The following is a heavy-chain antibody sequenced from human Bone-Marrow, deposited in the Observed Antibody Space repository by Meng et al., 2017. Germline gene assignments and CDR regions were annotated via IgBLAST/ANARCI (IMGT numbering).Heavy chain of an antibody. V-gene: IGHV4-38-2*01. Sequence: SETLSLTCAVSGYSITGSYNWGWIRQSPGKGLEWIGSIYQSGSTYYDPSLKGRVTMSADTSKNQFSLKLTSVTAADTAVYYCAGGAVVTLIFYHAMDVWRQGPTVTVSS. D-gene: IGHD2-21*02. J-gene: IGHJ6*02. CDR3: AGGAVVTLIFYHAMDV. CDR1: GYSITGSYN. CDR2: IYQSGST.